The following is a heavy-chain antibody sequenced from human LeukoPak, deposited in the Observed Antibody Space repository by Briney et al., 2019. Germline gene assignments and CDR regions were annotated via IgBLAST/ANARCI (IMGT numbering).Heavy chain of an antibody. CDR1: GFTFSSYS. J-gene: IGHJ5*02. D-gene: IGHD3-10*01. V-gene: IGHV3-21*04. Sequence: PGGSLRLSCAASGFTFSSYSMNWVRQAPGKGLEWVSSISSSSSYIYYADSVKGRFTISRDNAKNSLYLQMNSLRAEDTAVYYCAKGEVSMVWGLILAWGQGTLVTVSS. CDR3: AKGEVSMVWGLILA. CDR2: ISSSSSYI.